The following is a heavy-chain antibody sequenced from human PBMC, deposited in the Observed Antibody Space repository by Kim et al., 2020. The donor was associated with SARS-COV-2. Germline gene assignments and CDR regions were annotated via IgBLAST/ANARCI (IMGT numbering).Heavy chain of an antibody. D-gene: IGHD3-3*01. Sequence: YYNPSLKSRVTISVETSKNQFSRRLSSVTAADTAVYYCARQGVVITSAFDYWGQGTLVTVSS. J-gene: IGHJ4*02. V-gene: IGHV4-39*01. CDR3: ARQGVVITSAFDY.